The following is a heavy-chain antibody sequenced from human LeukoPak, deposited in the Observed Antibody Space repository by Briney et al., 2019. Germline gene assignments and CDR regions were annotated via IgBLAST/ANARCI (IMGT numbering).Heavy chain of an antibody. D-gene: IGHD6-19*01. J-gene: IGHJ4*02. CDR1: GFSFRNAW. CDR3: AKFRADSSGWPFDY. CDR2: IKGDGSVT. Sequence: GGSLRLSCAASGFSFRNAWMHWVRQAPGKGLVWVSRIKGDGSVTVYADSVKGRFTISRDNAKNTLYLQMNSLRAEDTAIYYCAKFRADSSGWPFDYWGQGTLVTVSS. V-gene: IGHV3-74*01.